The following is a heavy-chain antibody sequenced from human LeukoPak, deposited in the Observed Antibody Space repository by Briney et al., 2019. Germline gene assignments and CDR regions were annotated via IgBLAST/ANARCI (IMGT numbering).Heavy chain of an antibody. V-gene: IGHV3-7*01. D-gene: IGHD2-2*01. J-gene: IGHJ4*02. CDR1: GFTFSTYW. CDR3: ARGGVWYQPVDY. CDR2: IKRDGSEK. Sequence: GGSLRLSCAASGFTFSTYWMTWVRQAPGKGLEWVANIKRDGSEKYNVDSVKGRFTISRDNAKNSLYLQMNSLRAEDTAVYYCARGGVWYQPVDYWGQGTLVTVSS.